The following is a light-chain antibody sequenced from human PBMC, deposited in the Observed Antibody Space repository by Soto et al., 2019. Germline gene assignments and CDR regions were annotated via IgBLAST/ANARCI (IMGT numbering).Light chain of an antibody. CDR3: QTWGTGIQV. CDR1: RGHNSYA. Sequence: QPVLTQSPSASASLGASVKLTCTLSRGHNSYAIAWHQQQPEKGPRYLMKLNSDGSHSKGDGIPDRFSGSSSGAERYLTISSLQSEDEADYYCQTWGTGIQVFGGGSKVTVL. J-gene: IGLJ2*01. V-gene: IGLV4-69*01. CDR2: LNSDGSH.